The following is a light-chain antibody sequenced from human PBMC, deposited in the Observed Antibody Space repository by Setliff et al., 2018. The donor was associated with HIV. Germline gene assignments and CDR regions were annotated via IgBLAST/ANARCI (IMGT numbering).Light chain of an antibody. CDR3: SSYTSSSTWV. J-gene: IGLJ3*02. Sequence: QSVLTQPASVSGSPGQWITISCTGTSSDVGGLNYVSWYQQQPGKAPQLLIYDVITRPSGVSDRFSASKSGNTASLTISGLQADDEGDYYCSSYTSSSTWVLGGGTKVTVL. V-gene: IGLV2-14*03. CDR2: DVI. CDR1: SSDVGGLNY.